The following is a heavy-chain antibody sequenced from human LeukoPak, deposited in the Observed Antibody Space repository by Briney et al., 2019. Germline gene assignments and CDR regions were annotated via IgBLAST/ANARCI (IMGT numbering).Heavy chain of an antibody. D-gene: IGHD2-2*01. J-gene: IGHJ5*02. CDR2: IYYSGST. CDR3: ARHKVVVPADDWFDP. CDR1: GGSVSTISYY. V-gene: IGHV4-61*01. Sequence: KTSETLSLTCTVSGGSVSTISYYWSWIRQPPGKGLEWIGYIYYSGSTNYNPSLKSRVTISVDTSKNQFSLKLSSVTAAGTAVYYCARHKVVVPADDWFDPWGQGTLVTVSS.